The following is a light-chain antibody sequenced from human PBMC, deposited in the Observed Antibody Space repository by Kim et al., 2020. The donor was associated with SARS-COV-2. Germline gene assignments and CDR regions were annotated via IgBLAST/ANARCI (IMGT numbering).Light chain of an antibody. V-gene: IGKV4-1*01. CDR3: QQCYTTPLT. CDR2: WAS. CDR1: QSVLYSSSNKNS. J-gene: IGKJ4*01. Sequence: ATINCKSSQSVLYSSSNKNSLACAQKKPGQPPKLLIYWASTREFGVPDRFSGSGSGTDFTLTISSLQAEDVAVYYFQQCYTTPLTFGGGTKVDI.